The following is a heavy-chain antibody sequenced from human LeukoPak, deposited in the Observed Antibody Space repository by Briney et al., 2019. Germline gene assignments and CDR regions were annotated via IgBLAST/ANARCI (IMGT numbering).Heavy chain of an antibody. J-gene: IGHJ6*02. D-gene: IGHD4-17*01. V-gene: IGHV4-34*01. CDR1: GGSFSGYY. CDR3: ARARGDSRGHGMDV. CDR2: INHSGST. Sequence: PSGTLSLTCAVYGGSFSGYYWSWIRQPPGKGLEWIGEINHSGSTNYNPSLKSRVTISVDTSKNQFSLKLSSVTAADTAVYYCARARGDSRGHGMDVWGQGTTVTVSS.